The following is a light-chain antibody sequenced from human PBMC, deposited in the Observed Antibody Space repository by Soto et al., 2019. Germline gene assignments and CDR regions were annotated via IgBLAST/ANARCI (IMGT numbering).Light chain of an antibody. J-gene: IGLJ1*01. CDR3: SSYGGSNNYV. CDR1: NSDVGGYNY. Sequence: QSALTQPPSASGSPGQSVTISCTGSNSDVGGYNYVSWYQQHPGKAPKLMIYEVIKRPSGVPDRFSGSKSGNTASLTVSGLQAEDEADYYCSSYGGSNNYVLGTGTKLTVL. CDR2: EVI. V-gene: IGLV2-8*01.